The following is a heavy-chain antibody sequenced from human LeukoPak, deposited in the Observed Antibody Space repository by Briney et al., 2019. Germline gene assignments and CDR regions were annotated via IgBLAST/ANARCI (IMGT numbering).Heavy chain of an antibody. Sequence: SETLSLTCAVSGGSISSSNWWSWVRQPPGKGLEWIGEIYHSGSTNYNPSLKSRVTISVDKSKNQFSLKLSSVTAADTAVYYCARDPGGYDSSGYPHFFDYWGQGTLVTVSS. J-gene: IGHJ4*02. CDR2: IYHSGST. CDR3: ARDPGGYDSSGYPHFFDY. CDR1: GGSISSSNW. V-gene: IGHV4-4*02. D-gene: IGHD3-22*01.